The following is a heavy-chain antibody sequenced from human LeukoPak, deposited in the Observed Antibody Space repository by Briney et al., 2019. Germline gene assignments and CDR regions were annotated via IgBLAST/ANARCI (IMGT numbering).Heavy chain of an antibody. CDR3: AREGYCSGGSCYSGYSAFDI. CDR2: INTYKGDT. D-gene: IGHD2-15*01. CDR1: GYTFTTYG. J-gene: IGHJ3*02. V-gene: IGHV1-18*01. Sequence: GASVKVSCKASGYTFTTYGISWVRQAPGQGLEWMGWINTYKGDTESTQKLQGRVTMTTDTSTSTAYMELRSLRSDDTAVYYCAREGYCSGGSCYSGYSAFDIWGQGTMVTVSS.